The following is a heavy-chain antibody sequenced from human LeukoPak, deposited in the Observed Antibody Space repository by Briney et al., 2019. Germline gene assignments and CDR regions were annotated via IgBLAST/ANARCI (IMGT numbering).Heavy chain of an antibody. CDR3: TRKLYGGFDI. V-gene: IGHV3-13*01. J-gene: IGHJ3*02. D-gene: IGHD2-8*01. CDR2: IDTDGDT. Sequence: PGGSLRLSCAASGFTFSSYDMHWVRQATGKGLEWVSGIDTDGDTYYPGSVKGRFTISRENAKNSMYLQMNSLRGGDTAVYYCTRKLYGGFDIWGHGKMVNVSS. CDR1: GFTFSSYD.